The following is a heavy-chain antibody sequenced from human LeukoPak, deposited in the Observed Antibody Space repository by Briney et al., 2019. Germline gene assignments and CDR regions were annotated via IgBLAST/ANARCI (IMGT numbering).Heavy chain of an antibody. V-gene: IGHV3-74*01. Sequence: PGGSLRLSCATSGFSFSSYWMHWIRQAPGKGLVWVSRIHGDGIGTSYADSVRGRFIISRDNAKNTLYLQMNSLRAEDTAVYYCARGFRSYWGQGTLVTVSS. D-gene: IGHD3-10*01. CDR2: IHGDGIGT. CDR1: GFSFSSYW. CDR3: ARGFRSY. J-gene: IGHJ4*02.